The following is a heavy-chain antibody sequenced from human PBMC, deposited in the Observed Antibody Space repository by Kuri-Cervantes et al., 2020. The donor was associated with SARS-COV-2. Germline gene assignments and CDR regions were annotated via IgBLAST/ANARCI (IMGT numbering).Heavy chain of an antibody. CDR3: ARDHNDFWSGYYPLDY. J-gene: IGHJ4*02. V-gene: IGHV3-7*01. Sequence: GGSLRLSCAASGFTVSSNYMSWVRQAPGKGLEWVANIKQDGSEKYYVDSVKGRFTISRDNAKNSLYLQMNSLRAEDTAVYYCARDHNDFWSGYYPLDYWGQGILVTVS. D-gene: IGHD3-3*01. CDR2: IKQDGSEK. CDR1: GFTVSSNY.